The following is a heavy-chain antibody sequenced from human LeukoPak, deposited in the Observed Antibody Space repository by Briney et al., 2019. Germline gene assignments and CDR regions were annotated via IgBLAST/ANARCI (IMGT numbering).Heavy chain of an antibody. CDR2: ISSSSSYI. CDR3: ARVEAAGTGVFDY. J-gene: IGHJ4*02. CDR1: GFTFSSYS. V-gene: IGHV3-21*01. D-gene: IGHD6-13*01. Sequence: GRSLRLSCAASGFTFSSYSMNWVRQAPGKGLEWVSSISSSSSYIYYADSVKGRFTISRDNAKNSLYLQMNSLRAEDTAVYYCARVEAAGTGVFDYWGQGTLVTVSS.